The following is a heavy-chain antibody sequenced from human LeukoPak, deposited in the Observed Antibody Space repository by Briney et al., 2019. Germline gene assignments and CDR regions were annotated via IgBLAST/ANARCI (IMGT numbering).Heavy chain of an antibody. CDR2: INHSWST. D-gene: IGHD4-17*01. Sequence: KPSETLSLTCTVSGGSISSDYYWAWIRQSPGKGLEWIVSINHSWSTYHNPSLKSRVTISVDTSKNQFSLKLTSVTAADTAVYYCARAPGTTFDYWGHGNMVTVSS. J-gene: IGHJ4*01. CDR3: ARAPGTTFDY. CDR1: GGSISSDYY. V-gene: IGHV4-38-2*02.